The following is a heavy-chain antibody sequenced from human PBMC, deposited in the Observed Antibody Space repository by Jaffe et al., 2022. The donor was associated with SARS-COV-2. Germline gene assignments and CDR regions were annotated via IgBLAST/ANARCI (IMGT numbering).Heavy chain of an antibody. V-gene: IGHV3-21*01. J-gene: IGHJ4*02. CDR1: GFTFSSYS. D-gene: IGHD5-18*01. CDR2: ISSSSSYI. CDR3: ARDRVDTAMVTYFDY. Sequence: EVQLVESGGGLVKPGGSLRLSCAASGFTFSSYSMNWVRQAPGKGLEWVSSISSSSSYIYYADSVKGRFTISRDNAKNSLYLQMNSLRAEDTAVYYCARDRVDTAMVTYFDYWGQGTLVTVSS.